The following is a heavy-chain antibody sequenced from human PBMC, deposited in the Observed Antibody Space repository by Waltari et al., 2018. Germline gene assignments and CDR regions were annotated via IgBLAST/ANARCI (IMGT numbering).Heavy chain of an antibody. V-gene: IGHV1-69*01. CDR3: ATDDFWSQPAGMDG. Sequence: QVQLVQSGAEVKKPGSSVKVSCKASGGTFSSYAIRWVRQAPGQGLAWMGGVIPILGAANYGQKFQGKVTIAADEATSTAYMGLCSLRSGDTAVYCCATDDFWSQPAGMDGWGQGTTVTVSS. CDR2: VIPILGAA. CDR1: GGTFSSYA. D-gene: IGHD3-3*01. J-gene: IGHJ6*02.